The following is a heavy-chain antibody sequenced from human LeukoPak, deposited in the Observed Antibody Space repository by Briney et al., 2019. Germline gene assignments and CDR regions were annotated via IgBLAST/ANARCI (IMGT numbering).Heavy chain of an antibody. CDR3: ARQSSGIAATDKIDY. CDR1: GFTFSSYA. J-gene: IGHJ4*02. D-gene: IGHD6-13*01. Sequence: GGSLRVFCAASGFTFSSYAMTWVRQAPGKGLEWVSSFTSMSRTIYYADSVKGRFTISRDDAKKSLYLQMNSLRVEDTAIYYCARQSSGIAATDKIDYWGQGTLVTVSS. V-gene: IGHV3-21*01. CDR2: FTSMSRTI.